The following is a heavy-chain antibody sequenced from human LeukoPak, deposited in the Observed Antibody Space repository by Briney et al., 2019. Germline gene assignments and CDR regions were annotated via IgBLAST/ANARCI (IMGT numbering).Heavy chain of an antibody. J-gene: IGHJ5*02. V-gene: IGHV4-59*01. Sequence: SETLSLTCTVSGGSFGSYYWSWIRQPPWKGLEWIGYIYYSGSTRYNPSLKSRVTISLDTSKNQFSLKLSSVTAADTAVYYCARLELERLSWFDPWGQGTLVTVSS. D-gene: IGHD1-1*01. CDR3: ARLELERLSWFDP. CDR1: GGSFGSYY. CDR2: IYYSGST.